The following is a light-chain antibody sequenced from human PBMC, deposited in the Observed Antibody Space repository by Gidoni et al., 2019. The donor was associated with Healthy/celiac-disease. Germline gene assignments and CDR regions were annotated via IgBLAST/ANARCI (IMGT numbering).Light chain of an antibody. CDR3: QQYDNLRPLP. V-gene: IGKV1-33*01. Sequence: DIQMTQSPSSLSASVGDRVTITCQASQDIRNYLNWYQQKPGKAPKLLIYDASNLETGVPSRFSGSGSGTDFTFTISSLQPEDIATYYCQQYDNLRPLPFXGXTKVEIK. CDR2: DAS. J-gene: IGKJ4*01. CDR1: QDIRNY.